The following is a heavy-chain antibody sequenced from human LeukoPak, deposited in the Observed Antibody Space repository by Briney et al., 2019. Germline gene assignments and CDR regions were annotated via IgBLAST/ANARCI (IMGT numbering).Heavy chain of an antibody. CDR2: VYNSGST. J-gene: IGHJ6*02. V-gene: IGHV4-59*01. CDR1: GGSINSYY. CDR3: ARLRSGMDV. Sequence: SSETLSLTCTVSGGSINSYYWTWIRQPPGKGLEWIASVYNSGSTNYNPSLKSRVTISVDMFKNQFSLKLTSVTAADTAVYYCARLRSGMDVWGQGTTVTVSS.